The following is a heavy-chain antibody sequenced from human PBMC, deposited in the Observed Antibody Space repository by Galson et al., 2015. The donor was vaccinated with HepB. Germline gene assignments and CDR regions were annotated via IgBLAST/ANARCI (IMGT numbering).Heavy chain of an antibody. J-gene: IGHJ4*02. Sequence: SLRLSCAASGFTFSGSAMHWVRQASGKGLEWVGRIRSKANSYATAYAASVKGRFTISRDDSKNTAYLQMSSLRAEDTALYYCARPRYSSSWYEVDFDYWGQGTLVTVSS. D-gene: IGHD6-13*01. CDR3: ARPRYSSSWYEVDFDY. V-gene: IGHV3-73*01. CDR1: GFTFSGSA. CDR2: IRSKANSYAT.